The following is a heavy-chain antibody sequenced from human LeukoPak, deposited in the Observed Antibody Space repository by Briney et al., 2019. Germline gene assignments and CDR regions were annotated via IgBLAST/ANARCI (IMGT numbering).Heavy chain of an antibody. J-gene: IGHJ3*02. CDR3: ATLWGGLGDI. CDR1: GFTVSRHY. V-gene: IGHV3-53*01. Sequence: PGGSLRLSCAASGFTVSRHYMSWFRPAPGKGLGWVSAIYTDGRTFYADAAKGRFTISRDNPKNTLYLQMNSLRAEDTAMYYCATLWGGLGDIWGQGTVVTVSS. CDR2: IYTDGRT. D-gene: IGHD7-27*01.